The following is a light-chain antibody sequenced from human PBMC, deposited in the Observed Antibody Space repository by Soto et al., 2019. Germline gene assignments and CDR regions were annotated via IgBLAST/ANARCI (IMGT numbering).Light chain of an antibody. CDR3: AAWDDSLNGPV. J-gene: IGLJ3*02. CDR2: SNN. V-gene: IGLV1-44*01. Sequence: QSVLTQPPSTSGTPGQRVTISCSGGDSNIGSNVVNWYQQLPGTAPKLLIYSNNRRPSGVLDRFSGSKSGTSASLAISGLQSEDEADYYCAAWDDSLNGPVFGGGTKLTVL. CDR1: DSNIGSNV.